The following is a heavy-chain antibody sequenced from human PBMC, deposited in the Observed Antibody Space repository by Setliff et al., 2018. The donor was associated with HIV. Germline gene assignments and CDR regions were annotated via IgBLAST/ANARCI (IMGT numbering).Heavy chain of an antibody. J-gene: IGHJ4*02. V-gene: IGHV4-59*01. CDR2: IYYSGST. CDR1: GGSIINYY. D-gene: IGHD2-15*01. Sequence: PSETLSLTCSVTGGSIINYYWGWIRLPPGKGLEWIGYIYYSGSTDYNPSLKSRVTISVDTSKNQISLNLNSVTAADTAVYYCARSPGVDTNMAFDYWGQGTLVTVSS. CDR3: ARSPGVDTNMAFDY.